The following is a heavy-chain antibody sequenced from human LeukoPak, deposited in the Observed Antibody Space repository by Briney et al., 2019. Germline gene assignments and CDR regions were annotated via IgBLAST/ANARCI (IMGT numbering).Heavy chain of an antibody. V-gene: IGHV3-23*01. CDR2: ITGSGGIT. CDR1: GFTFSNYA. CDR3: AKWGDYDVLTGYYDPDY. D-gene: IGHD3-9*01. J-gene: IGHJ4*02. Sequence: GASLRLSCVASGFTFSNYAMSWVRQAPGKGLEWVSAITGSGGITYYADSVKGRFTISRDNSKNTLYLQMNSLRAEDTAVYFCAKWGDYDVLTGYYDPDYWGQGTLVTVSS.